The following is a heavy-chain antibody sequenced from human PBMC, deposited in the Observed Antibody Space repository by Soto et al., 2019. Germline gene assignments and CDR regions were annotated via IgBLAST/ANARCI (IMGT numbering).Heavy chain of an antibody. CDR2: ISLYSDGT. V-gene: IGHV1-18*01. CDR1: GYTFSNYG. J-gene: IGHJ5*02. D-gene: IGHD2-2*01. Sequence: QVQLVQSGGEVKRPGASVKVSCKTSGYTFSNYGSTGVRQAPGQPIEWLGWISLYSDGTNYAQKFQGRVSMTTDTPTTTAYMELRSLRSDDTAVDYCARVVPGAEAWGGTWGQGTLVTVSS. CDR3: ARVVPGAEAWGGT.